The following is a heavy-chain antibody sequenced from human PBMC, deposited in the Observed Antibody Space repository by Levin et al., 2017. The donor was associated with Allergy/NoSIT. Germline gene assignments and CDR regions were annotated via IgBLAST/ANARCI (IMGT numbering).Heavy chain of an antibody. D-gene: IGHD3-10*01. CDR3: AKGGDMDV. CDR2: ITSDGSSK. V-gene: IGHV3-30*18. CDR1: GFSFSTYG. J-gene: IGHJ6*02. Sequence: GGSLRLSCAASGFSFSTYGIHWVRQAPGKGLEWVALITSDGSSKFFADSVKGRFTISRDNSKNTLHLQMSSLRPEDTAGYYCAKGGDMDVWGQGTTVTVSS.